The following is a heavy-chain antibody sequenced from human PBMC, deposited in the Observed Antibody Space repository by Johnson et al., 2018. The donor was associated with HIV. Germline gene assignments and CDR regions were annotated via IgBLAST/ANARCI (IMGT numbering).Heavy chain of an antibody. CDR1: GFTFDDYG. CDR2: INWNGGTT. V-gene: IGHV3-20*04. Sequence: VQLVESGGGLVQPGGSLRLSCAASGFTFDDYGMSWVRQAAGKGLEWVSGINWNGGTTSYADSVKGRFITSRDNANNSLYLQMNGLRDEDTALYYCARGLGDSGGHPVALDYWGHGTMVTVSS. J-gene: IGHJ3*01. CDR3: ARGLGDSGGHPVALDY. D-gene: IGHD2-15*01.